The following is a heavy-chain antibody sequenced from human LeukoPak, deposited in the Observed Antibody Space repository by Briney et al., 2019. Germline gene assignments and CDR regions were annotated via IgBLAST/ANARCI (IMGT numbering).Heavy chain of an antibody. CDR1: GFTFTSYA. CDR3: AKAQGSSRWYYFDY. D-gene: IGHD6-13*01. J-gene: IGHJ4*02. CDR2: VSGSGGST. Sequence: GGSLRLSCVASGFTFTSYAMSWVRQAPGKGLEWVSGVSGSGGSTSYADSVKGRFTISRDNSKNTLYLQINSLRAEDTAVYYCAKAQGSSRWYYFDYWGQGTLVTVSS. V-gene: IGHV3-23*01.